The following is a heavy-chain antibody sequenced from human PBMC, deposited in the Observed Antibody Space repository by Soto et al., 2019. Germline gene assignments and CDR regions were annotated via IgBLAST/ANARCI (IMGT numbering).Heavy chain of an antibody. CDR3: VRHTTAISVSDH. CDR1: GGSISSSSYY. V-gene: IGHV4-39*01. CDR2: IYYSGST. Sequence: QLQLQESGPGLVKPSETLSLTCTVSGGSISSSSYYWGWIRQPPGKGLEWIGSIYYSGSTYYNPSLKSRVTISVDTSKNQFCLKLRSVPAAATAVYYCVRHTTAISVSDHGGKGTLVTVS. J-gene: IGHJ4*02. D-gene: IGHD1-26*01.